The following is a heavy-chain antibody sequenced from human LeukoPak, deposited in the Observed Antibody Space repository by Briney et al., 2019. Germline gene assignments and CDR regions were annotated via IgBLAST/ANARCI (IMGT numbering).Heavy chain of an antibody. CDR2: ISASGANT. J-gene: IGHJ4*02. Sequence: GGSLRPSCTASGFSSSSFGMSWVRQAPGKGLEWVSTISASGANTHYADSVKGRFTISRDNSKNTLHLQMNTLRVEDTALYYCAKDVGFCFGDSCSFFDYWGQGALVNVSS. V-gene: IGHV3-23*01. D-gene: IGHD2-15*01. CDR1: GFSSSSFG. CDR3: AKDVGFCFGDSCSFFDY.